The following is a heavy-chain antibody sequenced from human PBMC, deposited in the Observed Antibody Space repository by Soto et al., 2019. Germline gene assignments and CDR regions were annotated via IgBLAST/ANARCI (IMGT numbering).Heavy chain of an antibody. CDR3: ARGPPITMVRGVIITGAFDI. CDR2: IYYSGST. CDR1: GGSISSGGYY. D-gene: IGHD3-10*01. J-gene: IGHJ3*02. V-gene: IGHV4-31*03. Sequence: QVQLQESGPGLVKPSQTLSLTCTVSGGSISSGGYYWSWIRQHPGKGLEWIGYIYYSGSTYYNPSLKSRVTISVDTSKNQFSLKLSSVTAADTAVYYCARGPPITMVRGVIITGAFDIWGQGTMVTVSS.